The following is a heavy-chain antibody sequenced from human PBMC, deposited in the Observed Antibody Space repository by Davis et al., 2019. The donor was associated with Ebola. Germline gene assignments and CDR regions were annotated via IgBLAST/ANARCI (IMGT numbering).Heavy chain of an antibody. Sequence: GESLKISCAASGFIFCNHAMTWVRQAPGKGLEWVSGIGDSGDVIHNADSVKGRFTISRDNSKNTLFLQMNSLRAEDTAVYYCAKGGAGLDMYFDYWGQGTLVTVSS. V-gene: IGHV3-23*01. CDR2: IGDSGDVI. CDR1: GFIFCNHA. D-gene: IGHD2-2*03. J-gene: IGHJ4*02. CDR3: AKGGAGLDMYFDY.